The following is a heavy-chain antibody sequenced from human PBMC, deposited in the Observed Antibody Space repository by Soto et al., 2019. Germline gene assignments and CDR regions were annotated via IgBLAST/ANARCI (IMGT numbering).Heavy chain of an antibody. Sequence: QVQLVQSGAEVKKPGASVKVSCKASGYTFTSYGISWVRQAPGQGLEWMGWISAYNGNTTYAQKLQGRVTMTTDTSTSTAYMERRSLRSDDTAVYYCARGLVKSGSSSWPNNWFDPWGQGTLVTVSS. CDR1: GYTFTSYG. V-gene: IGHV1-18*01. CDR2: ISAYNGNT. D-gene: IGHD6-13*01. CDR3: ARGLVKSGSSSWPNNWFDP. J-gene: IGHJ5*02.